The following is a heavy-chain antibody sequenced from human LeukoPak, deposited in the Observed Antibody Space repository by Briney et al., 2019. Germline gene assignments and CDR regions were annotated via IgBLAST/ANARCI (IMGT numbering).Heavy chain of an antibody. Sequence: GGSLRLSCAASGFTVNNNYMSWVRQAPGKGLEWVPVIYSGGSTYYADSVKGRFTISRDNSKNTLYLQMNILRAEDTAVYYCSRWPTWGIDYWGQGTLVTVSS. D-gene: IGHD3-16*01. CDR3: SRWPTWGIDY. CDR2: IYSGGST. CDR1: GFTVNNNY. J-gene: IGHJ4*02. V-gene: IGHV3-53*01.